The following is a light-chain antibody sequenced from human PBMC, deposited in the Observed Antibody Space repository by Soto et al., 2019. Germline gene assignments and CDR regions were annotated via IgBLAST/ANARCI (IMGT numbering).Light chain of an antibody. V-gene: IGLV2-14*01. CDR2: EVI. J-gene: IGLJ2*01. CDR3: SSYRSSSTLHVV. CDR1: SSDVGDYNY. Sequence: QSVLTQPASVSASPGQSITISCTGTSSDVGDYNYVSWYQQYPGKAPKLMIYEVINRPSGVSNRFSGSKSGNTASLTISGLQAEDEADYYCSSYRSSSTLHVVFGGGTKLTVL.